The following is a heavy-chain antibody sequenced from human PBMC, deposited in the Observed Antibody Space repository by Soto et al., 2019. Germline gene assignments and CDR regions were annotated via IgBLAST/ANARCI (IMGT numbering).Heavy chain of an antibody. CDR2: IWYDGTKK. V-gene: IGHV3-33*01. CDR3: ARDVLTAVAGSVNGFEP. J-gene: IGHJ5*02. D-gene: IGHD6-19*01. Sequence: QVQLVESGGGVVQSGRSLTLSCAASGFSLRTYGMHWLRRAPGKGLEWVAFIWYDGTKKFYANSVKGRSTISKDNSNNILYLQMSGLRVEDTAVYYCARDVLTAVAGSVNGFEPWGQGTLVTVSS. CDR1: GFSLRTYG.